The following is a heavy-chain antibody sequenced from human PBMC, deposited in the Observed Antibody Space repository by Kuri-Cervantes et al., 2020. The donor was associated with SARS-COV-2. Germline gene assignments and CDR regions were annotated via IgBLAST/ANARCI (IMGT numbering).Heavy chain of an antibody. CDR2: IYPGDSDT. J-gene: IGHJ5*02. CDR3: ARLGQVFSTYNWFDP. D-gene: IGHD3/OR15-3a*01. Sequence: GESLKISCKGSGYSFTSYWIGWVRQMPGKGLEWMGIIYPGDSDTRYRPSFQGQVTISADKSISTAYLQWSSLKASDTAMYYCARLGQVFSTYNWFDPWGQGTLVTVSS. CDR1: GYSFTSYW. V-gene: IGHV5-51*01.